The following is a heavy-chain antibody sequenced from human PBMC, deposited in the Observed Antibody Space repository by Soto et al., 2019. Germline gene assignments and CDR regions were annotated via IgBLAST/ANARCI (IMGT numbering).Heavy chain of an antibody. CDR3: AKTSSLFDY. Sequence: EVQLLESGGGLVQPGGSLRLSCAASGFTFSNYAMSWVRLAPGKGLEWVSSISKSGGGTYYADSVKGRFTISRDNSKNTLYLQMNSLKAEDTAVYSCAKTSSLFDYWGQGTLVTVSS. V-gene: IGHV3-23*01. J-gene: IGHJ4*02. D-gene: IGHD6-13*01. CDR1: GFTFSNYA. CDR2: ISKSGGGT.